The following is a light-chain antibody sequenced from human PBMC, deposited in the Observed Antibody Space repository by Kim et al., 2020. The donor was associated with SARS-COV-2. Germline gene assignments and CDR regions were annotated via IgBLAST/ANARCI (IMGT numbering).Light chain of an antibody. CDR1: QSVVIW. J-gene: IGKJ2*01. V-gene: IGKV1-5*03. CDR2: KTS. CDR3: QQYENYPYT. Sequence: DIQMTQSPSTLSASVGDRVTITCRASQSVVIWLAWYQQKPGKTPNLLIYKTSNLQSGVPSRFSGSGSGTEFTLTISSLQPDDFAFYYCQQYENYPYTFGQGTKLEI.